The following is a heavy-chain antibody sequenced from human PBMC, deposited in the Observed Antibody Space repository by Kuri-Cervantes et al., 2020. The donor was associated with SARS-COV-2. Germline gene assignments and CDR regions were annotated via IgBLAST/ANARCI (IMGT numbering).Heavy chain of an antibody. CDR2: LYYSGST. Sequence: SETLSLTCTVSGGSISTYYWSWIRQPPGKGLEWIGYLYYSGSTNYNPSLKSRVTISLGTSKNQFSLKLSSVTAADTAVYYCATGSYYVAYDYWGQGTLVTVSS. CDR1: GGSISTYY. CDR3: ATGSYYVAYDY. D-gene: IGHD1-26*01. V-gene: IGHV4-59*01. J-gene: IGHJ4*02.